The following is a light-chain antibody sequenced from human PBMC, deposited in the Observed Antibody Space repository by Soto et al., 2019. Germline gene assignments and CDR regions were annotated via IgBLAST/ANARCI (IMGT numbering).Light chain of an antibody. Sequence: QSALTQPASVSGSPGQSITISCTGTSSDVGTYNHVSWYQQHPGKAPKLMIYAATKRPSGVSNRFSGSKSGNTASLTISGLQAEDEGYYYCCSYAGSSPFVFGAGTKVTVL. CDR1: SSDVGTYNH. CDR2: AAT. J-gene: IGLJ1*01. CDR3: CSYAGSSPFV. V-gene: IGLV2-23*01.